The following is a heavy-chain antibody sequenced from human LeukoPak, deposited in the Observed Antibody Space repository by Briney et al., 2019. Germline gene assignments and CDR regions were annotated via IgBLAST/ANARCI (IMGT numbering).Heavy chain of an antibody. V-gene: IGHV4-59*08. D-gene: IGHD5-24*01. CDR2: IYYSGST. CDR1: GGTISSYY. Sequence: PSETLSLTCTVSGGTISSYYWSWIRQPPGKGLEWIEYIYYSGSTNYNPSLKSRVTISVDTSKNQFYLKLSSVTAADSAVYYCARPRDGYHDAFDIWGQGTMVTVSS. CDR3: ARPRDGYHDAFDI. J-gene: IGHJ3*02.